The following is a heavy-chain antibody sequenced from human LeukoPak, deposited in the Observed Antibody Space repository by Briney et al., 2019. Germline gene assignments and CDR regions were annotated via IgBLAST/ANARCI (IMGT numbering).Heavy chain of an antibody. V-gene: IGHV7-4-1*02. J-gene: IGHJ4*02. CDR3: AREEDFYDSSGNSFDF. D-gene: IGHD3-22*01. CDR1: GYTFSSCA. Sequence: ASVKVSCKASGYTFSSCAMNWVRQAPGQGLEWMGWINTSTGNPTYAQGFTGRFVFSLDTSVSTAYLEISNLNNEDTAVYFCAREEDFYDSSGNSFDFWGQGTLVTVSS. CDR2: INTSTGNP.